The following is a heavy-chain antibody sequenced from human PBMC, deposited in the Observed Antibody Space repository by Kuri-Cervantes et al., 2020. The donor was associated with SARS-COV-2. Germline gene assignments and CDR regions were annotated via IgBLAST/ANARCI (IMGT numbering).Heavy chain of an antibody. Sequence: GESLKISCAASGFTFSSFSMNWVRQAPGKGLEWVSSISSSSSYIYYADSVKGRFTISRDNAKNSPYLQMNSLRAEDTAVYYCARDPGGVFLRGIMILSAHWFDTWGQGTLVTVSS. CDR2: ISSSSSYI. CDR3: ARDPGGVFLRGIMILSAHWFDT. J-gene: IGHJ5*02. D-gene: IGHD3-9*01. V-gene: IGHV3-21*01. CDR1: GFTFSSFS.